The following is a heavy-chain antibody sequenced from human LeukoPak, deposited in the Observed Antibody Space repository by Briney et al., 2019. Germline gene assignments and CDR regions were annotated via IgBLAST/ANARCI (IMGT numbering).Heavy chain of an antibody. Sequence: VASVKVSCKVSGYTLTELSMHWVRQAPGKGLEWMGGFDPEDGETIYAQKFQGRVTMTEDTSTDTAYMELSSLRSEDTAVYYCARGNIVVVPAAIGWYWFDPWGQGTLVTVSS. J-gene: IGHJ5*02. V-gene: IGHV1-24*01. CDR3: ARGNIVVVPAAIGWYWFDP. CDR2: FDPEDGET. D-gene: IGHD2-2*01. CDR1: GYTLTELS.